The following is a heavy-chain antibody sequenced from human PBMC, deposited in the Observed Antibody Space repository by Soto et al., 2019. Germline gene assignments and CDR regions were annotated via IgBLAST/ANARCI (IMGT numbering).Heavy chain of an antibody. CDR1: GFTFSSYA. V-gene: IGHV3-23*01. Sequence: EVQLLESGGGLVQPGGSLRLSCAASGFTFSSYAMRWGRQAPVKGLEWVSAISGSGDSTYYAASVKGRFTISRDNSKNPLYLQMNSLRAEDTAVYYCARRGSGSYSDYWGQGTLVTVSS. CDR3: ARRGSGSYSDY. CDR2: ISGSGDST. J-gene: IGHJ4*02. D-gene: IGHD1-26*01.